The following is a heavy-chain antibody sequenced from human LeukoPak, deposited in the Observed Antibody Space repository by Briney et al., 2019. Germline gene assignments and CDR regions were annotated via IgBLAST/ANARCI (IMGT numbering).Heavy chain of an antibody. CDR2: IYSGDSDT. CDR3: ARPDDYGGKPAAFDI. J-gene: IGHJ3*02. Sequence: GESLKISCKGSGYTFITYWIGWVRQMRGGGLGWVGIIYSGDSDTRYSPSFRGQVTISADKSINTAYLQWSSLKASDTAMYYCARPDDYGGKPAAFDIWGQGTMVTVSS. CDR1: GYTFITYW. V-gene: IGHV5-51*01. D-gene: IGHD4-23*01.